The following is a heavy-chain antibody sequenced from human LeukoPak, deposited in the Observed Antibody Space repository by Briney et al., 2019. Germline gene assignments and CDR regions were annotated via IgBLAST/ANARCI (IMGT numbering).Heavy chain of an antibody. CDR3: ANPYPQGSFDY. V-gene: IGHV3-30*18. CDR2: ISFDGSNK. Sequence: VGGLRVSSAASGFTFCVDIMHWVCQAPGRGLGWVAVISFDGSNKYYADSVKGRFTISRDNSKNTPYLQMNSLRAEDTAVYYCANPYPQGSFDYWGQGTLVTVSS. CDR1: GFTFCVDI. D-gene: IGHD2-2*02. J-gene: IGHJ4*02.